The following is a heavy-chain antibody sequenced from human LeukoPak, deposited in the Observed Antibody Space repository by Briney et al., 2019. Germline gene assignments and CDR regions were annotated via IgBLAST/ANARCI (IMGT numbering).Heavy chain of an antibody. CDR2: IRYSGSS. V-gene: IGHV4-31*03. D-gene: IGHD1-14*01. CDR3: ARRIPNRPLDF. CDR1: GGSISSGGYY. Sequence: PSETLSLTCTLSGGSISSGGYYWSWIRQLPGKGLEWIGYIRYSGSSYSTPSLKSRLTFSADTSKNQFSLELTSVTAADTAVYFCARRIPNRPLDFWGQGTLVLVSS. J-gene: IGHJ4*02.